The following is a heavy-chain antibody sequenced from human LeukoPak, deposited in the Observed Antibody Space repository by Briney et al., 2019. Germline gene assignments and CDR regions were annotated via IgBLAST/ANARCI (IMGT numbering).Heavy chain of an antibody. Sequence: ASVKVSCKGAGYNFDRYGVNWVRQAPGQGLEWVGRISTYNGNTFYAQKFEGRVSMTTDTSTNTVYMDLRSLRSDDTAVYYCARDLEHCRNIICSNSAYWGQGILVTVSS. J-gene: IGHJ4*02. CDR3: ARDLEHCRNIICSNSAY. CDR1: GYNFDRYG. V-gene: IGHV1-18*04. CDR2: ISTYNGNT. D-gene: IGHD2-2*01.